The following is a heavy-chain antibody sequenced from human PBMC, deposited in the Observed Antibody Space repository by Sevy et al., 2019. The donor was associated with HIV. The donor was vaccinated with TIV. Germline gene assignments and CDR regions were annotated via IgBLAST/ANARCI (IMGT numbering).Heavy chain of an antibody. CDR2: IYGSGST. J-gene: IGHJ4*02. V-gene: IGHV4-4*07. Sequence: SETLSLTCTVSGGSISLYYWSWIRQPAGKGLEWIGHIYGSGSTSYNPSPKSRVTMSVNTSQNQISLKLTSVTAADTAVYYCAGEAKLGAPLGYWGQGTLVTVSS. CDR3: AGEAKLGAPLGY. CDR1: GGSISLYY. D-gene: IGHD3-16*01.